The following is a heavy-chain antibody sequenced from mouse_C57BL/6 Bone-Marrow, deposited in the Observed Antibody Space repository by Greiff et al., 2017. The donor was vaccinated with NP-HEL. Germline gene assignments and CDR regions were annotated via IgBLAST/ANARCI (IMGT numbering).Heavy chain of an antibody. J-gene: IGHJ1*03. V-gene: IGHV5-16*01. CDR1: GFTFSDYY. D-gene: IGHD2-14*01. CDR2: INYDGSST. Sequence: VKLVESEGGLVQPGSSMKLSCTASGFTFSDYYMAWVRQVPEKGLEWVANINYDGSSTYYLDSLKSRFIISRDNAKNILYLQMSSLTSEDTATYYWARDPPGEGTWYFDVWGTGTTVTVSS. CDR3: ARDPPGEGTWYFDV.